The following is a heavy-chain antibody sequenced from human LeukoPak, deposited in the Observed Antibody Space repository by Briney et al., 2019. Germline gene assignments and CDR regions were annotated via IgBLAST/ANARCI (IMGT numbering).Heavy chain of an antibody. CDR2: INYSGST. CDR1: GYSINSHY. CDR3: ARDIEVVGATLYFDY. Sequence: PSETLSLTCTVSGYSINSHYWSWIRQTPGEGLEWIGQINYSGSTYYNPSLKSRVTLSLDTSKNQFSLKVRSVTPADTAVYYCARDIEVVGATLYFDYWGQGTLVTVSS. D-gene: IGHD1-26*01. V-gene: IGHV4-59*11. J-gene: IGHJ4*02.